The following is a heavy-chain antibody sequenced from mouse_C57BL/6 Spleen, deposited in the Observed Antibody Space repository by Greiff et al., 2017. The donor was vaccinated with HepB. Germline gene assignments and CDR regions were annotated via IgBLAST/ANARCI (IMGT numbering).Heavy chain of an antibody. CDR1: GYTFTDYE. CDR2: IDPETGGT. V-gene: IGHV1-15*01. Sequence: VQLQQSGAELVRPGASVTLSCKASGYTFTDYEMHWVKQTPVHGLEWIGAIDPETGGTAYNQKFKGKAILTADKSSSTAYMELRSLTSVDSAVYYCIRRKGVFITTVVDYFDYWGQGTTLTVSS. J-gene: IGHJ2*01. D-gene: IGHD1-1*01. CDR3: IRRKGVFITTVVDYFDY.